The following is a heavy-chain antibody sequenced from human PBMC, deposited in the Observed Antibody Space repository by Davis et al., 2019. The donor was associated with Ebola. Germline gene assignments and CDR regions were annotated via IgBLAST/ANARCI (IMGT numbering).Heavy chain of an antibody. CDR1: AFTFSSYA. V-gene: IGHV3-23*01. Sequence: PGGSLRLSCAASAFTFSSYAMTWARQAPGKGLEWVSAITSSGGSTYYADSVKGRFTISRDNYKNTLYLQMNSLTVEDTAVYYCAKGGSGWPSDYSYGMGVWGKGTTVTVSS. CDR2: ITSSGGST. J-gene: IGHJ6*04. D-gene: IGHD6-19*01. CDR3: AKGGSGWPSDYSYGMGV.